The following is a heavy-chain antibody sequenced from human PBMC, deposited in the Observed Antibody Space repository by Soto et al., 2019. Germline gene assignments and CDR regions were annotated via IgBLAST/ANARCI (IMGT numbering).Heavy chain of an antibody. V-gene: IGHV4-59*01. CDR3: ARGLGSGNYDY. CDR2: IYYTGTT. D-gene: IGHD3-10*01. CDR1: GDSISTYY. Sequence: SETLSLTCTVSGDSISTYYWSWIRQSPGKGLEWIGYIYYTGTTNYDPSLKSRVTISVDTSKNQFSLRLSSVTAADTAVYYCARGLGSGNYDYWGQGTQVTVSS. J-gene: IGHJ4*02.